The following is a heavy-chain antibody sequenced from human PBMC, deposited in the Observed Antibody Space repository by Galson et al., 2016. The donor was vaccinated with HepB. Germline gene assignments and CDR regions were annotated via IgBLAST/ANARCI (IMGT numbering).Heavy chain of an antibody. J-gene: IGHJ6*02. CDR3: ATVGIVAAGIPYYYYGMDV. D-gene: IGHD6-13*01. CDR2: FDPEDGET. V-gene: IGHV1-24*01. Sequence: SVKVSCKVSGYTLTELSMHWVRQAPGKGLEWMGGFDPEDGETTHAQKFQGRVTMTEDTSTDTAYMELSSLRSEDTAVYYCATVGIVAAGIPYYYYGMDVWGQGTTVTVSS. CDR1: GYTLTELS.